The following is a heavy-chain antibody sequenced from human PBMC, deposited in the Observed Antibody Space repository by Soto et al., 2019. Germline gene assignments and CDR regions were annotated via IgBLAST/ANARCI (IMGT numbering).Heavy chain of an antibody. CDR3: ASQRKHYVILTGYYNGAFDI. CDR2: IYYSEST. J-gene: IGHJ3*02. D-gene: IGHD3-9*01. CDR1: GGSISSGGYY. Sequence: QVQLQESGPGLVKPSQTLSLTCTVSGGSISSGGYYWSWIRQHPGKGLEWIGYIYYSESTYYNPSLKSRVTISVDTSKIQFSLKLSSVTAADTAVYYCASQRKHYVILTGYYNGAFDIWGQGTMVTVSS. V-gene: IGHV4-31*03.